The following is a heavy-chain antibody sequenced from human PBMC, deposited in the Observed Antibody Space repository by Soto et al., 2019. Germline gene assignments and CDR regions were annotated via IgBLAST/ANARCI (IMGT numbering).Heavy chain of an antibody. CDR1: GFAFSRFW. Sequence: PGGSLRLSCAASGFAFSRFWRHWVRQVPGKGLVWVSRINSDGSSTSYADSVKGRFTISRDNAKDTLYLQMNSLRAEDTAVYYCARGGVDTAMGFDYWGQGTLVTVSS. V-gene: IGHV3-74*01. J-gene: IGHJ4*02. D-gene: IGHD5-18*01. CDR3: ARGGVDTAMGFDY. CDR2: INSDGSST.